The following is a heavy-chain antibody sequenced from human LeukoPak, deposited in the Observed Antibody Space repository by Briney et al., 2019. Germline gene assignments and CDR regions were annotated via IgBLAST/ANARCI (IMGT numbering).Heavy chain of an antibody. CDR3: AKERTSTYGYNWFDP. V-gene: IGHV3-23*01. CDR1: GFTFSSYA. J-gene: IGHJ5*02. CDR2: ISGSGGIT. D-gene: IGHD3-10*01. Sequence: GGSLRLSCAASGFTFSSYAMSWVRQAPGKGLEWVSSISGSGGITYYADSVKGRFTISRDNSKNTLYLQMNSLRAEDTAVYYCAKERTSTYGYNWFDPWGQGALVTVSS.